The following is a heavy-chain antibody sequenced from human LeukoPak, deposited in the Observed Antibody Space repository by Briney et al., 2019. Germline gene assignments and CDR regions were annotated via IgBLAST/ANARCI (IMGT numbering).Heavy chain of an antibody. D-gene: IGHD2-2*01. CDR3: AKAPKRYCTSASCQGYFDY. Sequence: GGSLRLSCAASGFTFSSYGMHWVRQAPGKGLEWVAIIWYDGNHKYYVDSVKGRFTISRDNSKNTLYLQMDGLRAEDTAVYYCAKAPKRYCTSASCQGYFDYWGQGTLVTVSS. V-gene: IGHV3-33*06. CDR2: IWYDGNHK. CDR1: GFTFSSYG. J-gene: IGHJ4*02.